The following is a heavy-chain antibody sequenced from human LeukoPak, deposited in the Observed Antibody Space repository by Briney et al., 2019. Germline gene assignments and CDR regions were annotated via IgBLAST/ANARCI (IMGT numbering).Heavy chain of an antibody. Sequence: GGSLTLSCAASGFTLSGPAMHWVRQASGKGLEWVGRIRSKANNYATEYAASVKGRFTISRDNSKNTAYLQLNSLKTEDTAVYYCTRQTRRAGFCSGAICYDYDFYGMDVWGQGTTVSVSS. D-gene: IGHD2-8*02. CDR3: TRQTRRAGFCSGAICYDYDFYGMDV. CDR2: IRSKANNYAT. V-gene: IGHV3-73*01. CDR1: GFTLSGPA. J-gene: IGHJ6*02.